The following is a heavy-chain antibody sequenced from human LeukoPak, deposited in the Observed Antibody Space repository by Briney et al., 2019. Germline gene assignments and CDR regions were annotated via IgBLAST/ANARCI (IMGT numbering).Heavy chain of an antibody. Sequence: GASVKVSCKASGCTFTSYDINWVRQATGQGLEWMGWMNPNSGNTGYAQKFQGRVTMTRNTSISTAYMELSSLRSEDTAVYYCARKSWVYSSGWYIWAPYYYYYYGMDVWGQGTTVTVSS. CDR3: ARKSWVYSSGWYIWAPYYYYYYGMDV. V-gene: IGHV1-8*01. J-gene: IGHJ6*02. CDR2: MNPNSGNT. D-gene: IGHD6-19*01. CDR1: GCTFTSYD.